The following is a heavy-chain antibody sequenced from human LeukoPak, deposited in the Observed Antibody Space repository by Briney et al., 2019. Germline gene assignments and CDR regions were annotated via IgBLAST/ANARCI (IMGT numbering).Heavy chain of an antibody. J-gene: IGHJ5*02. CDR1: GGSISSGDYY. CDR2: IYYSGAT. V-gene: IGHV4-30-4*01. D-gene: IGHD3-10*01. Sequence: PSQTLSLTCTVSGGSISSGDYYWTWIRQPPGKGLEWIGYIYYSGATYYNPSLKSRVTISVDTSKNQSSLKLSSVTAADTAVYYCARSSGYYGSGSYVDPWGQGTLVTVSS. CDR3: ARSSGYYGSGSYVDP.